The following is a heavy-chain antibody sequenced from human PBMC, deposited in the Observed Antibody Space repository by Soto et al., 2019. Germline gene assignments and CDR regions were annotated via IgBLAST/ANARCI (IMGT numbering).Heavy chain of an antibody. D-gene: IGHD4-4*01. V-gene: IGHV3-7*01. J-gene: IGHJ6*02. CDR3: ARERTVTTGYYGMDV. CDR1: GFTFSSYW. CDR2: IKQDGSEK. Sequence: GGSLRLACAASGFTFSSYWMRWVRQAPGKGLEWVANIKQDGSEKYCVDSVKGRFTISRDNAKNSLYLQMNSLRAEDTAVYYCARERTVTTGYYGMDVWGQGTTVTVSS.